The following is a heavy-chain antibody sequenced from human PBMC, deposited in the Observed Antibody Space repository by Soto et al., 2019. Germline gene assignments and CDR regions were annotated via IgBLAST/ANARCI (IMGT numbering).Heavy chain of an antibody. D-gene: IGHD6-13*01. V-gene: IGHV1-8*02. Sequence: ASVKVSCKTSGYDFTAYDINWVRQASGQGLEWMGWMNPINGATGSARRFQGRVSMTRNTATGTAYLELTSLRSDDTGVYYCGRGPSPRAPAGGTTYYYAMEVWGQGTTVLVS. CDR3: GRGPSPRAPAGGTTYYYAMEV. CDR1: GYDFTAYD. J-gene: IGHJ6*02. CDR2: MNPINGAT.